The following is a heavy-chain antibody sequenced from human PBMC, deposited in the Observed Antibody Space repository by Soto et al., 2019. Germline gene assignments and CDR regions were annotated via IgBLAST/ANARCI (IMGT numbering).Heavy chain of an antibody. Sequence: QVQLPESGRGLVKPSKTLSLTCTVSGGSLSSGDYYWVWIRQPRGKDLEWIGYIYYSGSTYQNPSLNSRVTISRDTAKTQFSLKRSSVTAADSAVYYCPRTTTVKGDPFDYWGKGTLVTVSP. CDR2: IYYSGST. D-gene: IGHD4-17*01. CDR1: GGSLSSGDYY. CDR3: PRTTTVKGDPFDY. V-gene: IGHV4-30-4*01. J-gene: IGHJ4*02.